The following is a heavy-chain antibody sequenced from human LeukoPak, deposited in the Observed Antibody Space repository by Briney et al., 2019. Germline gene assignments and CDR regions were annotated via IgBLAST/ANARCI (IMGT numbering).Heavy chain of an antibody. CDR2: ISASGGGT. CDR3: AAWDPNFYYMDV. V-gene: IGHV3-23*01. CDR1: GVTYSI. Sequence: GGSLRLSCEFSGVTYSISWICQAPGKGLEWVSSISASGGGTHYGASAKGRFTISRDNSKQTVYLQMNSLRVDDTAKYFCAAWDPNFYYMDVWGKGITVTVS. J-gene: IGHJ6*03. D-gene: IGHD1-26*01.